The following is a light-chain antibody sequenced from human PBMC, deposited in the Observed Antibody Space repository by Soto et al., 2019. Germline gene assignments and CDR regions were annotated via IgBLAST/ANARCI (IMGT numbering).Light chain of an antibody. CDR1: SSNIGGYY. CDR2: RNN. CDR3: AAWDDSLSGYV. Sequence: QSVLTQPPSASGTPGQRVTISCSGSSSNIGGYYVSWYQQLPGTAPKVLIYRNNQRPSGVPDRSSGSKSGTSASLAISGLRSDDEADYYCAAWDDSLSGYVFGTGTKVTVL. V-gene: IGLV1-47*01. J-gene: IGLJ1*01.